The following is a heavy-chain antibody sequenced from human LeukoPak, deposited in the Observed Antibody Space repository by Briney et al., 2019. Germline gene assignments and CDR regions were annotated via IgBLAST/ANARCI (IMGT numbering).Heavy chain of an antibody. Sequence: PGGSLRLSCAASGFTFSSYWMHWLRQAPGKGLEWVARMSSDGRSINYADSVKGRFTIARDNAKNTLHLQMNSLRTEDTAVYFCARGPSYSSNWYGLDYWGQGTLVTASS. CDR2: MSSDGRSI. V-gene: IGHV3-74*01. J-gene: IGHJ4*02. CDR3: ARGPSYSSNWYGLDY. D-gene: IGHD6-13*01. CDR1: GFTFSSYW.